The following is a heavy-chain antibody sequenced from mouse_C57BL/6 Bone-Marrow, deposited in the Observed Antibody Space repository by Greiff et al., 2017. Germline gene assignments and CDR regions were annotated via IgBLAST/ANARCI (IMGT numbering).Heavy chain of an antibody. CDR1: GYSITSGYY. D-gene: IGHD2-3*01. CDR2: ISYDGSH. V-gene: IGHV3-6*01. J-gene: IGHJ1*03. CDR3: ARDRGLYASDV. Sequence: VQLQESGPGLVKPSQSLSLTCSVTGYSITSGYYWNWIRQFPGNKLEWMGYISYDGSHNYNPSLKNRISITRDTSKNQFFLKLNSVTTEDTATYYCARDRGLYASDVWGTGTTVTVAS.